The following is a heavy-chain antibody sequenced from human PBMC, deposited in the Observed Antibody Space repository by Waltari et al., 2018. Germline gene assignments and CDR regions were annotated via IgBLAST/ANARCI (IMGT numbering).Heavy chain of an antibody. CDR3: ARHPAMTIMLWYFDL. J-gene: IGHJ2*01. V-gene: IGHV4-39*01. CDR1: GGPISSSSYY. D-gene: IGHD2-8*01. Sequence: QLQLQESGPGLVKPSETLSLTCTVSGGPISSSSYYWGWIRQPPGKGREGIGSTDYSWVTYSTPSLKSRVTISVDTSKNQFSLKLSSVTAADTAVYYCARHPAMTIMLWYFDLWGRGTLVTVSS. CDR2: TDYSWVT.